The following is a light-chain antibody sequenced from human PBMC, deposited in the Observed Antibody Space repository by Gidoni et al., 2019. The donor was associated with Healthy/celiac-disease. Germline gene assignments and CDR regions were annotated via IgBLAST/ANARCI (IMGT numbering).Light chain of an antibody. J-gene: IGLJ2*01. CDR3: SSYTSSSTLPVV. CDR2: EVS. CDR1: SSDVGGYNY. V-gene: IGLV2-14*01. Sequence: QSALTQPASVSGSPGQSITISCTGTSSDVGGYNYFSWYQQHPGKAPKLMIYEVSNRPSGVSNRFSGSKSGNTASLTISGLQAEDEADYYCSSYTSSSTLPVVFGGGTKLTVL.